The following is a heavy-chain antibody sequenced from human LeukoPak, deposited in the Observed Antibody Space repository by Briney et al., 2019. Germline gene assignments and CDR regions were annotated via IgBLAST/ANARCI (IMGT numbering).Heavy chain of an antibody. CDR3: ARLWDSSGYSMYYFDY. CDR2: IYTSGST. V-gene: IGHV4-4*07. J-gene: IGHJ4*02. D-gene: IGHD3-22*01. CDR1: GGSISSYY. Sequence: SETLSLTCTVSGGSISSYYWSWIRQPAGKGLEWIGRIYTSGSTNYNPSLKSRVTMSVDTSKNQFSLKLSSVTAADTAVYYCARLWDSSGYSMYYFDYWGQGTLVTVSS.